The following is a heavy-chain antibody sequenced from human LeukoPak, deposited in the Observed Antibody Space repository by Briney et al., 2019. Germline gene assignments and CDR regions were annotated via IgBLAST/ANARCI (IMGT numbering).Heavy chain of an antibody. V-gene: IGHV3-23*01. CDR2: ISGSGGST. CDR1: GFTFSSYS. Sequence: PGGSLRLSCAASGFTFSSYSMSWVRQAPGKGLEWGSAISGSGGSTYYADSVKGRFTISRDNSKNTLYLQMNSLRAEDTAVYYCAKDSGYYYYYMDVWGKGTTVTISS. CDR3: AKDSGYYYYYMDV. J-gene: IGHJ6*03. D-gene: IGHD7-27*01.